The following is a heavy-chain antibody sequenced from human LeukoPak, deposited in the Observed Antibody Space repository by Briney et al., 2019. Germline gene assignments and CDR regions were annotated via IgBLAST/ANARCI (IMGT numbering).Heavy chain of an antibody. V-gene: IGHV3-21*01. CDR3: ARDRQLGIIDY. D-gene: IGHD6-13*01. Sequence: PGGSLRLSRAASGFTFSSYSMNWVRQAPGKGLEWVSSISSSSSYIYYADSVKGRFTISRDNAKNSLYLQMNSLRAEDTAVYYCARDRQLGIIDYWGQGTLVTVSS. CDR1: GFTFSSYS. CDR2: ISSSSSYI. J-gene: IGHJ4*02.